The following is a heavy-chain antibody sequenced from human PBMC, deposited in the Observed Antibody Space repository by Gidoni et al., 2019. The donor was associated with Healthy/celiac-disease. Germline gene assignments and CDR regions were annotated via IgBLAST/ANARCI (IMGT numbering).Heavy chain of an antibody. CDR2: ISGSGGST. V-gene: IGHV3-23*01. CDR1: GFTFSSYA. CDR3: AKAGFLEWLSYYYYMDV. D-gene: IGHD3-3*01. J-gene: IGHJ6*03. Sequence: EVQLLESGGGLVQPGGSLRLSCAASGFTFSSYAMSWVRQAPWKGLEWVSAISGSGGSTYYADSVKGRFTISRDNSKNTLYLQMNSLRAEDTAVYYCAKAGFLEWLSYYYYMDVWGKGTTVTVSS.